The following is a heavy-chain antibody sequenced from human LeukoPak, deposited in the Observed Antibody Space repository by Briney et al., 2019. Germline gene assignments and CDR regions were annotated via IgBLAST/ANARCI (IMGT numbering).Heavy chain of an antibody. Sequence: GGSLRLSCAASGFTFSSYSMNWVRQAPGKGLEWVSSISSSGSHMYYADSVKGRFTISRDNAKNSLYLQMNSLRAEDTAVYYCARRTFGGVIGFDYWGQGTLVTVSS. CDR2: ISSSGSHM. D-gene: IGHD3-16*02. V-gene: IGHV3-21*01. CDR1: GFTFSSYS. CDR3: ARRTFGGVIGFDY. J-gene: IGHJ4*02.